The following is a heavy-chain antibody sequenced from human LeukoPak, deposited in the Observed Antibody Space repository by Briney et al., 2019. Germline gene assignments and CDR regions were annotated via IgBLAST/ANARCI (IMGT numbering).Heavy chain of an antibody. Sequence: GASVKVSCKASGYTFSTYGLMWVQQAPGQGLEWMGWTNTNNGNTNYAQKFQGRVTMTTDTSTSTGYMELRSLRSDDTAVYYCARKRCTGDCYLFDPWGQGTLVTVSS. CDR3: ARKRCTGDCYLFDP. V-gene: IGHV1-18*01. J-gene: IGHJ5*02. CDR2: TNTNNGNT. CDR1: GYTFSTYG. D-gene: IGHD2-21*02.